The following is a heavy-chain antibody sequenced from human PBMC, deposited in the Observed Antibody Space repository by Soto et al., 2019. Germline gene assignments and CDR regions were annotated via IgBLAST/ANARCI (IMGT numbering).Heavy chain of an antibody. Sequence: SETLSLTCAVYGGSFSGYYWSWIRQPPGKGLEWIGDINHSGSTNYNPSLKSRVTISVDTSKNQFSLKLSSVTAADTAVYYCARVGVVVTATGLNNYFDYWGQGTLVTVSS. D-gene: IGHD2-21*02. J-gene: IGHJ4*02. CDR2: INHSGST. V-gene: IGHV4-34*01. CDR3: ARVGVVVTATGLNNYFDY. CDR1: GGSFSGYY.